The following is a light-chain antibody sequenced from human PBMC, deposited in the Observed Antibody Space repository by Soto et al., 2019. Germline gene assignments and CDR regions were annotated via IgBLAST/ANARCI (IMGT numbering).Light chain of an antibody. CDR1: QSILYNSNNKNY. V-gene: IGKV4-1*01. Sequence: DIVMTQSPDSLAVSLGERATINCKSSQSILYNSNNKNYLAWYQQKPGQPPKLLIYWASTRESGVPDGFSGSGSGTEFTLTSSSLQAEDVAVYHCQQYYSTPPTFGQGTKVEIK. CDR3: QQYYSTPPT. J-gene: IGKJ1*01. CDR2: WAS.